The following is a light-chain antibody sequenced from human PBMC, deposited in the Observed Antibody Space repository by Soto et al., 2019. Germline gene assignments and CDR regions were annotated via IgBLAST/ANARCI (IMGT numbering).Light chain of an antibody. J-gene: IGLJ2*01. CDR3: SSYACGNNPVG. Sequence: QSVLTQPPSASGSPGQSVTISCTGTSSDVGGYNYVSWYQQHPGKAPKLMIYKVTKRPSGVPDRFSGSKSGNTAALTVSGLQGEDGDDYYCSSYACGNNPVGFGGGTKLTFL. CDR2: KVT. CDR1: SSDVGGYNY. V-gene: IGLV2-8*01.